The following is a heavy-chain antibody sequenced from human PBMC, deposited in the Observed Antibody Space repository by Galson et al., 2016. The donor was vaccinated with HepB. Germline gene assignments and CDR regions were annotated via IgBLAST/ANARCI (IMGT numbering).Heavy chain of an antibody. CDR2: ISNSGTT. Sequence: SETLSLTCNVSGGSISGYYWSWIRQPPGKGLDWIGYISNSGTTNYNPSLKSRVTISRDTSQNHFSLKMDSVTAADTAVYYCARGPLLYDDSGYHLVPLDDWGQGTTVTVS. CDR3: ARGPLLYDDSGYHLVPLDD. V-gene: IGHV4-59*01. J-gene: IGHJ6*02. CDR1: GGSISGYY. D-gene: IGHD3-22*01.